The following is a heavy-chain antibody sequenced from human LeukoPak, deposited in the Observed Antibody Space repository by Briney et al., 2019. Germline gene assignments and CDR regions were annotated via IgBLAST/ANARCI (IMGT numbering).Heavy chain of an antibody. J-gene: IGHJ4*02. V-gene: IGHV4-34*01. CDR2: INHSGST. Sequence: SETLSLTCAVYGGSFSGYYWSWIRQPPGKGLEWIGEINHSGSTNYNPSLKSRVTISVDTSKNQFPLKLSSVTAADTAVYYCARGGYITIFGVVIRAPYYFDYWGQGTLVTVSS. CDR3: ARGGYITIFGVVIRAPYYFDY. D-gene: IGHD3-3*01. CDR1: GGSFSGYY.